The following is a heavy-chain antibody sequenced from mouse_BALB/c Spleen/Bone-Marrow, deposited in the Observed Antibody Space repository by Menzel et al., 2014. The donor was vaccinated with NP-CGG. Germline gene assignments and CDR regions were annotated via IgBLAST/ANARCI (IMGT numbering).Heavy chain of an antibody. CDR2: INPGSDAT. J-gene: IGHJ4*01. D-gene: IGHD4-1*01. CDR3: ARCLTGTSAMDY. Sequence: VKLVESGAELVRPGTPVKVSCKASGYAFTNYLIEWVKQRPGQGLEWIGVINPGSDATDYSEKFKGMATLTADKSSSTAYMQLSSLTSDDSAVYFCARCLTGTSAMDYWGQGTSVTVSS. CDR1: GYAFTNYL. V-gene: IGHV1-54*01.